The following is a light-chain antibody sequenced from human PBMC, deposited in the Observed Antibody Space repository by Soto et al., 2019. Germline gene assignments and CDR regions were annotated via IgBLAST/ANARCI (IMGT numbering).Light chain of an antibody. V-gene: IGKV3-15*01. Sequence: EIVLTQSPATLSVSPGESATLSCRASQNIGSNLAWYRHKPGQAPRLLISGAYTRATGVPARFSGSGSGTEFALTISSLQSEEFAVYFCQQYNSGPQTFGQGTKVEIK. CDR1: QNIGSN. J-gene: IGKJ1*01. CDR2: GAY. CDR3: QQYNSGPQT.